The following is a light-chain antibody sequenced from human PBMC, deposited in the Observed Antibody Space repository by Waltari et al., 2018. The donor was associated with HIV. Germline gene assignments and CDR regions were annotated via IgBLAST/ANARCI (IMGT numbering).Light chain of an antibody. CDR3: HQYNKWPRGT. CDR2: GAS. V-gene: IGKV3-15*01. J-gene: IGKJ4*01. CDR1: QSVGSY. Sequence: VMTQSPATVSVSPGGRATLSCRASQSVGSYLAWYQQKPGQAPRLLIYGASPRATGIPTRFSGSGSGTEFTLTISSLKSEDFAVYYCHQYNKWPRGTFGGGTKVEV.